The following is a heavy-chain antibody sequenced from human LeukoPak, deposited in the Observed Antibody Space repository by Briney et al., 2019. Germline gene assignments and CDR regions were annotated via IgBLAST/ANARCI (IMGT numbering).Heavy chain of an antibody. CDR1: GGTFSSYA. D-gene: IGHD6-13*01. CDR2: IIPILGIA. J-gene: IGHJ4*02. V-gene: IGHV1-69*04. Sequence: GASVKVSCKASGGTFSSYAISWVRQAPGQGLEWMGRIIPILGIANYAQKFQGRVTITADKSTSTAYMELSSLRSEDTAVYYCARDGSVAAAGDYWGQGTLVTVSS. CDR3: ARDGSVAAAGDY.